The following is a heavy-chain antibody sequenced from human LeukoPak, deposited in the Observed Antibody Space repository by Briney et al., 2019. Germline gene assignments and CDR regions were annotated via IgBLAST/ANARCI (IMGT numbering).Heavy chain of an antibody. CDR1: GYTFTGYY. CDR3: ERDPASMVRGVITNWVDP. J-gene: IGHJ5*02. CDR2: INPNSGAT. D-gene: IGHD3-10*01. V-gene: IGHV1-2*02. Sequence: ASVKVSCKASGYTFTGYYMHWVRQAPGQGLEWMGWINPNSGATNYAQKFQGRVTMTRDTSISTAYMELSRLRSDDTAVYYCERDPASMVRGVITNWVDPWGQGTLVTVSS.